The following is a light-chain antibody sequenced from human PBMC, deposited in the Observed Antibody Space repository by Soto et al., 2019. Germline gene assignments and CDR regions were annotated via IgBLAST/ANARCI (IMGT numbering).Light chain of an antibody. Sequence: QSVLTQPPSASVAPGQRVTISCSGSSSNIAKNYVYWYQQLSGAAPKLLIYKNDQRPSGVPDRFSGSKSGTSASLAISGLRSEDEADYYCTSFTTSSIWVFGGGTKLTVL. CDR2: KND. CDR3: TSFTTSSIWV. V-gene: IGLV1-47*01. J-gene: IGLJ3*02. CDR1: SSNIAKNY.